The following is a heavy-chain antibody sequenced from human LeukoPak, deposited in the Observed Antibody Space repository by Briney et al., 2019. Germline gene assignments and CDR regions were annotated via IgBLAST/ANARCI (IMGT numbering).Heavy chain of an antibody. CDR3: ASWDSSGYSFDY. CDR2: IYYSGST. J-gene: IGHJ4*02. D-gene: IGHD3-22*01. V-gene: IGHV4-4*02. CDR1: GGSISTTNW. Sequence: PSETLSLTCAVSGGSISTTNWWNWVRQPPGKGLEWIGYIYYSGSTNYNPSLKSRVTISVDTSKNQFSLKLSSVTAADTAVYYCASWDSSGYSFDYWGQGTLVTVSS.